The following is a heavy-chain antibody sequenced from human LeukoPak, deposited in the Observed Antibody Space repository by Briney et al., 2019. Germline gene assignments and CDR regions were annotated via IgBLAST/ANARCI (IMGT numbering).Heavy chain of an antibody. D-gene: IGHD6-25*01. J-gene: IGHJ3*02. Sequence: SETLSLTCAVYGGSFSGYYWSWIRQPPGKGLEWIGYIYYSGSTNYNPSLKSRVTISVDTSKNQFSLKLSSVTAADTAVYYCASARLGSGLEGAFDIWGQGTMVTVSS. CDR3: ASARLGSGLEGAFDI. V-gene: IGHV4-59*01. CDR2: IYYSGST. CDR1: GGSFSGYY.